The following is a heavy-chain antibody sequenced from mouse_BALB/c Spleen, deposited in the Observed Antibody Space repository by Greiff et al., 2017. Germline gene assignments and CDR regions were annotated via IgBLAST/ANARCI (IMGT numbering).Heavy chain of an antibody. CDR3: TRGGYEDWYFDV. CDR1: GFTFSSYT. V-gene: IGHV5-6-4*01. Sequence: EVKLMESGGGLVKPGGSLKLSCAASGFTFSSYTMSWVRQTPERRLEWVASISSGGSYTYYPDSVKGRFTISRDNAKNTLYLQMSSLKSEDTAMYYCTRGGYEDWYFDVWGAGTTVTVSS. J-gene: IGHJ1*01. CDR2: ISSGGSYT. D-gene: IGHD2-2*01.